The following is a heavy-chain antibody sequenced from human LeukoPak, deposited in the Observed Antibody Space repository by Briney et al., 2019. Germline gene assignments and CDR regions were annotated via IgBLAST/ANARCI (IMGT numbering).Heavy chain of an antibody. CDR2: ISSSSSYI. CDR1: GFTFSSHS. V-gene: IGHV3-21*06. Sequence: GGSLRLSCAASGFTFSSHSMNWVRQAPGKGLEWVSSISSSSSYIYYADSMKGRFSISRDNARNSLFLQLNSLRAEDTAVYYCASSYLKHWGQGTLVTVSS. J-gene: IGHJ1*01. CDR3: ASSYLKH.